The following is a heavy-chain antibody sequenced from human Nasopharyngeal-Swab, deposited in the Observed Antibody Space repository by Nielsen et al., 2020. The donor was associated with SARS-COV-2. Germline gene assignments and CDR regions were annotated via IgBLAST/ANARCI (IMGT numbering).Heavy chain of an antibody. CDR3: ARVGTGYGMDV. V-gene: IGHV3-7*01. CDR1: GFTFSSYW. CDR2: MKQDGSEK. D-gene: IGHD6-13*01. J-gene: IGHJ6*02. Sequence: GESLKISCAASGFTFSSYWMSWVRQAPGKGLEWVANMKQDGSEKYYVDSVKGRFTISRDNAKNSLYLQMNSLRAEDTAVYYCARVGTGYGMDVWGQGTTVTVSS.